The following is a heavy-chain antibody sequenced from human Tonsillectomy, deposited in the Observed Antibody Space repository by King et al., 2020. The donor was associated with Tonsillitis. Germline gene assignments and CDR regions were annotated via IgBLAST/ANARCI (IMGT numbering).Heavy chain of an antibody. CDR3: ATFPRDYYDSSGYLY. D-gene: IGHD3-22*01. J-gene: IGHJ4*02. V-gene: IGHV1-18*01. CDR2: ISGYNGNA. Sequence: QLVQSGAEVKKPGASVKVSCKASGYTFTSYGISWVRQVPGQGLEWMGWISGYNGNANYAQKLQGRVTMTTDTSTNTAYMELRSLRSDDTAVYYCATFPRDYYDSSGYLYWGQGTLVTVSS. CDR1: GYTFTSYG.